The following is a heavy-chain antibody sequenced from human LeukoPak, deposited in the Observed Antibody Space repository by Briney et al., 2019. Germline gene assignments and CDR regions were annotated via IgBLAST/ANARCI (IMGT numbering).Heavy chain of an antibody. D-gene: IGHD6-13*01. CDR2: IYYSGTT. Sequence: PSETLSLTGTVSGDSISSYYWGWIRQPPGKGLGRIGSIYYSGTTNYNPSLESRVSISLDTSKNQFSLKLSSVTAADTAIYYCARHSLGSSWYLVAYWGQGTLVTVSS. J-gene: IGHJ4*02. CDR1: GDSISSYY. V-gene: IGHV4-59*08. CDR3: ARHSLGSSWYLVAY.